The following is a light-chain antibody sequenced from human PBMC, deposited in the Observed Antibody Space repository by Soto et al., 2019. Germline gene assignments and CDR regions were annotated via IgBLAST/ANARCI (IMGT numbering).Light chain of an antibody. J-gene: IGLJ1*01. V-gene: IGLV2-14*01. CDR3: SAYVGSSTLDV. CDR2: EVS. Sequence: QSVLTQPASVSGSPGQSITVSCTGTRSDVGAHNYVSWYQHHPGEAPKLIIFEVSNRPSGVSNRFSGSKSGNTASLTISGLQAEDEADYYCSAYVGSSTLDVFGTGTKLTVL. CDR1: RSDVGAHNY.